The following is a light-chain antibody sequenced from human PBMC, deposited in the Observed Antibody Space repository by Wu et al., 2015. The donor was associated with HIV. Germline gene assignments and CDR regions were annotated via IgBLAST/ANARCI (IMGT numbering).Light chain of an antibody. V-gene: IGKV1-9*01. Sequence: DIQLTQSPSFLSASVGDRVTITCRASQGISSYLAWYQQKPGKAPKLLIYAASTLQSGVPSRFSGSGSGTEFTLTISSLQPEDVATYYCQKYNTAPWTFGQGTKVEMK. CDR3: QKYNTAPWT. J-gene: IGKJ1*01. CDR1: QGISSY. CDR2: AAS.